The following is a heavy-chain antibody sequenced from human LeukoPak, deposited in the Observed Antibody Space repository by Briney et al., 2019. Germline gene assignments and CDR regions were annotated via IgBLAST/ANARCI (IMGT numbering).Heavy chain of an antibody. V-gene: IGHV1-69*13. J-gene: IGHJ4*02. Sequence: SVKVSCKASGGTFSSYAISWVRQAPGQGLEWMGGIIPIFGTANYAQKFQGRVTITADESTSTAYMELSSLRSEDTAVYYCARAISMVRGCLDYWGQGTLVTVSS. CDR1: GGTFSSYA. CDR2: IIPIFGTA. D-gene: IGHD3-10*01. CDR3: ARAISMVRGCLDY.